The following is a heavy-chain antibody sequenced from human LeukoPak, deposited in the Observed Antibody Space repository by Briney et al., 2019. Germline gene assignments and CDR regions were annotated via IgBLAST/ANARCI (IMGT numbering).Heavy chain of an antibody. CDR2: IHHSGTS. D-gene: IGHD6-13*01. J-gene: IGHJ5*02. CDR1: GASISSGDW. V-gene: IGHV4-4*02. Sequence: SETLSLTCAVSGASISSGDWWSWVCPPPGKGLEWIGEIHHSGTSIYNPSLTSRVTISADKSKNQFSLKVTSVTAADTAVYYCASLMGSGSWYSWFDPWGQGTLVTVSS. CDR3: ASLMGSGSWYSWFDP.